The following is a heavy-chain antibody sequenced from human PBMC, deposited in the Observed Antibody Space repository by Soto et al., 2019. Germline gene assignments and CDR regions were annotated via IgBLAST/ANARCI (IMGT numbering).Heavy chain of an antibody. Sequence: QVQLVESGGGVVQPGRSLRLSCAASGFTFSSYAMHWVRQAPGKGLEWVAVISYDGSNKYYADSVKGRFTISRDNSKNTLYLQMNSLRAEDTAVYYCVRGGGQWLVLNYWGQGTLVTVSS. D-gene: IGHD6-19*01. J-gene: IGHJ4*02. CDR1: GFTFSSYA. V-gene: IGHV3-30-3*01. CDR2: ISYDGSNK. CDR3: VRGGGQWLVLNY.